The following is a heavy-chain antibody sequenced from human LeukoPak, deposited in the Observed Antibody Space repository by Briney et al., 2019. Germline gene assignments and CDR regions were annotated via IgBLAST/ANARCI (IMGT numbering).Heavy chain of an antibody. CDR2: VNHSGST. CDR1: GGSFSGYY. Sequence: NPSETLSLTCAVYGGSFSGYYWSWIRQPPGKGLEWIGEVNHSGSTNYNPSLKSRVTISVDTSKNQFSLKLSSVTAADTAVYYCARGEYSSSWSRLDVWGQGTTVTVSS. CDR3: ARGEYSSSWSRLDV. D-gene: IGHD6-13*01. V-gene: IGHV4-34*01. J-gene: IGHJ6*02.